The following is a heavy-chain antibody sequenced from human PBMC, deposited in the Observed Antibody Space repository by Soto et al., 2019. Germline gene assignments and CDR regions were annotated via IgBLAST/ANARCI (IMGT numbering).Heavy chain of an antibody. J-gene: IGHJ4*02. D-gene: IGHD3-22*01. CDR1: GFTFSSYA. Sequence: PGGSLRLSCAASGFTFSSYAMHWVRQAPGKGLEWVAVISYDGSNKYYADSVKGRFTISRDNSKNTLYLQMNSLRAEDTAVYYCARDFLYYYDSSGYPGFDYWGQGTLVTVSS. CDR3: ARDFLYYYDSSGYPGFDY. CDR2: ISYDGSNK. V-gene: IGHV3-30-3*01.